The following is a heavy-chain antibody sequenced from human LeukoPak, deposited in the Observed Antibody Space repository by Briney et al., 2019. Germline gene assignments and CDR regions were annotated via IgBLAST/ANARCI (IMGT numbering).Heavy chain of an antibody. Sequence: GSLRLSCAASGFTFSSYWMSWVRQAPGKGPEWVANIKQDGSEKYYVDSVKGRFTISRDNAKNSLYLQMNSLRAEDTAVYYCARDPGGISGDGYNFDYFDYWGQGTLVTVSS. V-gene: IGHV3-7*01. CDR1: GFTFSSYW. CDR2: IKQDGSEK. CDR3: ARDPGGISGDGYNFDYFDY. J-gene: IGHJ4*02. D-gene: IGHD5-24*01.